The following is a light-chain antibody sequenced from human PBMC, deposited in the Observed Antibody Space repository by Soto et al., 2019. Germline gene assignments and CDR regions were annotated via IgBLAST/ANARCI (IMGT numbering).Light chain of an antibody. CDR2: GAS. CDR3: QQYNNWPRP. V-gene: IGKV3-15*01. J-gene: IGKJ1*01. Sequence: EIVLTQSPGTLSLSPGERATLSCRASQSVSSSYLARYQQKPGQAPRLLIYGASTRATGIPARFSGSGSGTEFTLTISSLQSEDFAVYYCQQYNNWPRPFGQGTKVDI. CDR1: QSVSSSY.